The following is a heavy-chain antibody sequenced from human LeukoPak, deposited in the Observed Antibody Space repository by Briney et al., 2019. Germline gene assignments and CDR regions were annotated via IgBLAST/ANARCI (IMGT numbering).Heavy chain of an antibody. J-gene: IGHJ4*02. CDR1: GFKFDEHA. CDR3: VKVAKYYYGSETYYFFEH. CDR2: ISWNSGGI. D-gene: IGHD3-10*01. Sequence: PGGFLRLSCAASGFKFDEHAMHWVRQAPGKGLEWVSGISWNSGGIAYADSVKGRFTISRDNAKNSLDLQMNSLRVEDTGIYYCVKVAKYYYGSETYYFFEHWGQGTPVTASS. V-gene: IGHV3-9*01.